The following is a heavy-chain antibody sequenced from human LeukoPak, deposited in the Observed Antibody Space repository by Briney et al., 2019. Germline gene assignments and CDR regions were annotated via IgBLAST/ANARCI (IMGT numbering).Heavy chain of an antibody. J-gene: IGHJ4*02. CDR1: GFTFSSYS. D-gene: IGHD6-19*01. CDR2: ISGSGGST. Sequence: PGGSLRLSCAASGFTFSSYSMNWVRQAPGKGLEWVSAISGSGGSTYYADSVKGRFTISRDNSKNTLYLQMNSLRAEDTAVYYCAKVSQGGWPYYIDYWGQGTLVTVSS. CDR3: AKVSQGGWPYYIDY. V-gene: IGHV3-23*01.